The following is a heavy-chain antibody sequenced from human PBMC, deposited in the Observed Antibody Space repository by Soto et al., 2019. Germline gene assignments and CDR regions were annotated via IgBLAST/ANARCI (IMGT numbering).Heavy chain of an antibody. CDR1: GGSICSSSYY. D-gene: IGHD6-19*01. CDR2: IYYSGST. J-gene: IGHJ4*02. V-gene: IGHV4-39*01. Sequence: SETLYLSCTFSGGSICSSSYYWGWIRQPPGKGLEWIGSIYYSGSTYYNPSLKSRVTISVDTSKNQFSLKLSSVTAADTAVYYCARLDGSGWELRYYFDYWGQGTLVTVSS. CDR3: ARLDGSGWELRYYFDY.